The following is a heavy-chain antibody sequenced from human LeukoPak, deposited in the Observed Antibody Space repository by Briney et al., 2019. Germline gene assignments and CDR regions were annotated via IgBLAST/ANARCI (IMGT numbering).Heavy chain of an antibody. Sequence: GGSLRLSCAASGFTFSSYWMSWVRQAPGKGLEWVANIKQDGSEKYYVDSLKGRFTISRDNAKNSLYLQMSSLRAEDTAVYYCARVAVIYYYYMEVWGKGTTVTVSS. CDR3: ARVAVIYYYYMEV. CDR2: IKQDGSEK. CDR1: GFTFSSYW. V-gene: IGHV3-7*01. J-gene: IGHJ6*03. D-gene: IGHD2/OR15-2a*01.